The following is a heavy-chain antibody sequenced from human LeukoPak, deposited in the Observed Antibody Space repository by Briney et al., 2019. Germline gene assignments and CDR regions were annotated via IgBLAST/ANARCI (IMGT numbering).Heavy chain of an antibody. D-gene: IGHD2-15*01. Sequence: SQTLSLTCTVSGGSLSSGDYYWSWIRQPPGKGLEWIGYIYYSGSTYYNPSLRSRVTISVDTSTNQFSLKLSSVTAADTAVYYCARDGGSYIWGQGTMVTVSS. V-gene: IGHV4-30-4*08. CDR2: IYYSGST. CDR1: GGSLSSGDYY. J-gene: IGHJ3*02. CDR3: ARDGGSYI.